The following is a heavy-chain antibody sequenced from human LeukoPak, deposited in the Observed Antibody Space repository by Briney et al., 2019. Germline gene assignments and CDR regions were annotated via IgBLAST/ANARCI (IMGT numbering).Heavy chain of an antibody. CDR3: ARDRSIAVAGRSLYYYGMDV. CDR1: GYTFTSYA. V-gene: IGHV1-18*01. J-gene: IGHJ6*02. D-gene: IGHD6-19*01. CDR2: ISAYNGNT. Sequence: ASVKVSCKASGYTFTSYAMHWVRQAPGQRLEWMGWISAYNGNTNYAQKLQGRVTVTTDTSTSTAYMELRSLRSDDTAVYYCARDRSIAVAGRSLYYYGMDVWGQGTTVTVSS.